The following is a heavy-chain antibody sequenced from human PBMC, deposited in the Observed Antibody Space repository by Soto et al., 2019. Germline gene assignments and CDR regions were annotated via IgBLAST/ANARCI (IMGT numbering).Heavy chain of an antibody. Sequence: QVQLQDLCPGLVKPSQTMSLTCTVSGGSISSGGYYWSWIRQHPGKGLEWIGSTYYSGSTYYNPSLTSRVTISVDTSKIQSSLELSSVTAADTAVYYCARGVLHWGQGTLVTVSS. D-gene: IGHD3-16*01. V-gene: IGHV4-31*03. CDR1: GGSISSGGYY. CDR3: ARGVLH. J-gene: IGHJ4*02. CDR2: TYYSGST.